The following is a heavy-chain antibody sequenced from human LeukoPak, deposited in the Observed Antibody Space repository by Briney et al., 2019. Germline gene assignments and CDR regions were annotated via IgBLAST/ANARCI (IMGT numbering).Heavy chain of an antibody. V-gene: IGHV3-30-3*01. CDR1: GFTFSSYA. CDR2: ISYDGSNK. J-gene: IGHJ3*02. Sequence: GGSLRLSCAASGFTFSSYAMHWVRQAPGKGLEWVAVISYDGSNKYYADSVKGRFTISRDNAKNTPYLQMNSLRAEDTAVYYCARAKQQLVRGVVSSNDAFDIWGQGTMVTVSS. CDR3: ARAKQQLVRGVVSSNDAFDI. D-gene: IGHD6-13*01.